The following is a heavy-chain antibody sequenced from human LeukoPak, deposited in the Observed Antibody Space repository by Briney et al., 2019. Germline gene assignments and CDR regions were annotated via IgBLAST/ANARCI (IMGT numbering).Heavy chain of an antibody. CDR2: IYSGGST. J-gene: IGHJ3*02. Sequence: PGGSLRLSCAASGFTVSSNYMSWVRQAPGKGLEWVSVIYSGGSTYYADSVKGRFTISRDNAKNSLYLQMNSLRAEDTALYYCARELYYYDSSGLDIWGQGTMVTVSS. D-gene: IGHD3-22*01. CDR3: ARELYYYDSSGLDI. V-gene: IGHV3-53*01. CDR1: GFTVSSNY.